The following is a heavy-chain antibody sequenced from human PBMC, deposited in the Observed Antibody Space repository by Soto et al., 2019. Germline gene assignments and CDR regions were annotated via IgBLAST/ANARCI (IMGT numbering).Heavy chain of an antibody. V-gene: IGHV4-39*07. Sequence: TSETLSLTCTVPGGSIRSGSYYRGWIRQPPGKGLEWIGKINYSGNTNYNPSLKSRVTISVDTSKNQFSLKLSSVTAADTAVYYCARFSPQDYSNYVPYYYYMDVWGKGTTVTVSS. D-gene: IGHD4-4*01. CDR2: INYSGNT. J-gene: IGHJ6*03. CDR3: ARFSPQDYSNYVPYYYYMDV. CDR1: GGSIRSGSYY.